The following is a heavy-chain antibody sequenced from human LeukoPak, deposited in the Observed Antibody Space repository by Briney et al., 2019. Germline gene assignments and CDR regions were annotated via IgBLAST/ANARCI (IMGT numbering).Heavy chain of an antibody. D-gene: IGHD6-13*01. CDR2: ISYDGSNK. Sequence: PGGSLRLSCAASGFTFSSYAMHWVRQAPGKGLEWVAVISYDGSNKYYADSVKGRFTISRDNSKNTLYLQMNSLRAEDTAVYYCAKDHRVAAAGNLFDYWGQGTLVTVSS. J-gene: IGHJ4*02. CDR1: GFTFSSYA. CDR3: AKDHRVAAAGNLFDY. V-gene: IGHV3-30-3*01.